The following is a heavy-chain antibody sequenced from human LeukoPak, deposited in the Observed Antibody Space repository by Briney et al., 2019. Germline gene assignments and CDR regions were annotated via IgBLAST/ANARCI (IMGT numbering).Heavy chain of an antibody. D-gene: IGHD5-12*01. CDR3: ARERRPWPPFEI. CDR1: GFTFSDYI. J-gene: IGHJ3*02. V-gene: IGHV3-48*04. Sequence: PGGSLRLSCAASGFTFSDYIINWVRQAPGKGLEWISYISSSGGTIYYADSVKGRFTISRDNTDNSLFLQMSSLRAEDTAVYYCARERRPWPPFEIWGQGKMVTGSS. CDR2: ISSSGGTI.